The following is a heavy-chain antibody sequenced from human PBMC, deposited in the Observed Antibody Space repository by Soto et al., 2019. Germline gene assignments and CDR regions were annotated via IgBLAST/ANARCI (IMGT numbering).Heavy chain of an antibody. Sequence: GGSLRLSCAASGFTFSSYGMHWVRQAPGKGLEWVAVISYDGSNKYYADSVKGRFTISRDNSKNTLYLQMNSLRAEDTAVYYCAKARGPGTVYYYYGMDVWGQGTTVTVSS. CDR2: ISYDGSNK. D-gene: IGHD3-10*01. V-gene: IGHV3-30*18. CDR1: GFTFSSYG. CDR3: AKARGPGTVYYYYGMDV. J-gene: IGHJ6*02.